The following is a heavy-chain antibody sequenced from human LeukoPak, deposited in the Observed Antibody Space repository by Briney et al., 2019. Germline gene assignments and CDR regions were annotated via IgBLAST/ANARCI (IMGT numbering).Heavy chain of an antibody. V-gene: IGHV3-30*02. CDR2: IRYDGSNK. CDR1: GFTFSSYG. Sequence: GGSLRLSCAASGFTFSSYGMHWVRQAPGKGLEWVAFIRYDGSNKYYADSVKGRFTISRDNSKNTLYLQMNSLRAEDTAVYYCAREPVRGSYYYYYYYMDVWGKGTTVTVSS. D-gene: IGHD2-15*01. J-gene: IGHJ6*03. CDR3: AREPVRGSYYYYYYYMDV.